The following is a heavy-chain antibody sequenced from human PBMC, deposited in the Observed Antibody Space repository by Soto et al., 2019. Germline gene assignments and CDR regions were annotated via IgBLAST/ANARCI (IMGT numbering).Heavy chain of an antibody. CDR3: ATTYCSGGYCFSSEY. J-gene: IGHJ4*02. D-gene: IGHD2-15*01. CDR1: VITFRSYS. CDR2: ITSDSSDI. Sequence: NPGGSLRLACAASVITFRSYSMSWVRQAPGKGLEWVASITSDSSDIYYEDSVKGRFTISRDNGENSLYLQMTSLGAEDTGVYYCATTYCSGGYCFSSEYWGQGVLVTVSS. V-gene: IGHV3-21*01.